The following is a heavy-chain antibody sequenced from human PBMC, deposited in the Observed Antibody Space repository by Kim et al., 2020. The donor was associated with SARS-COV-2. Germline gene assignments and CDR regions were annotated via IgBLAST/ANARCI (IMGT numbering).Heavy chain of an antibody. Sequence: SETLSLTCIVSGGSISGYYWSWIRQPPGKGLEWIGYIYYSGITNCNPSLKSRVTISADTSKKQLSLKLSSVTAADTAVYYCAIWDTNWFDPWGQGTLATV. J-gene: IGHJ5*02. V-gene: IGHV4-59*13. CDR3: AIWDTNWFDP. D-gene: IGHD3-16*01. CDR2: IYYSGIT. CDR1: GGSISGYY.